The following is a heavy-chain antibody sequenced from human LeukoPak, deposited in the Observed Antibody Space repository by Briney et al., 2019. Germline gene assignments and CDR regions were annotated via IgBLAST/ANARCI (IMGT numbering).Heavy chain of an antibody. D-gene: IGHD5-12*01. V-gene: IGHV1-69*13. CDR3: AAGQGGVYSGYDTNFDY. Sequence: ASVMVSCKASGGTFSSYAISWVRQAPGRGLEWMGGIVPIFGTANYAQKFQGRVTITADESTSTAYMELSSLRSEDTAVYYCAAGQGGVYSGYDTNFDYWGQGTLVTVSS. CDR2: IVPIFGTA. CDR1: GGTFSSYA. J-gene: IGHJ4*02.